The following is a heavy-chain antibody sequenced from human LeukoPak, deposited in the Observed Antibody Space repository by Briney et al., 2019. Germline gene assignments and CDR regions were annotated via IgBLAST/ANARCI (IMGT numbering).Heavy chain of an antibody. CDR2: ISAYNGNT. J-gene: IGHJ6*02. V-gene: IGHV1-18*01. D-gene: IGHD6-25*01. CDR1: GYIFTSYG. CDR3: ARDGRRYSSGWYYYYYGMDV. Sequence: ASVKVSCKASGYIFTSYGIRWVRQAPGQGLEWMGWISAYNGNTNYAQKLQGRVTMTTDTSTSTAYMELRSLRSDDTAVYYCARDGRRYSSGWYYYYYGMDVWGQGTTVTVSS.